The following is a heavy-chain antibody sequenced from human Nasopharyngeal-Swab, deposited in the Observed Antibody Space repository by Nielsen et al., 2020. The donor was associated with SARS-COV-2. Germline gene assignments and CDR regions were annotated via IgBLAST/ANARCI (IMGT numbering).Heavy chain of an antibody. Sequence: WVRQAPGQGLEWMGGIIPIFGTANYAQKFQGRVTITADESTSTAYMELSSLRSEDTAVYYCARSYYDSSGYHRSTDFDYWGQGTLVTVSS. V-gene: IGHV1-69*01. D-gene: IGHD3-22*01. J-gene: IGHJ4*02. CDR3: ARSYYDSSGYHRSTDFDY. CDR2: IIPIFGTA.